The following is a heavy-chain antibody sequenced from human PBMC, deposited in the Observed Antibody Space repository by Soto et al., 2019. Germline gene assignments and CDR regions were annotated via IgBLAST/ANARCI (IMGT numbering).Heavy chain of an antibody. D-gene: IGHD1-1*01. V-gene: IGHV3-11*06. CDR3: ARDLAWKRGKVGRYYYGMDV. CDR2: ISTRSTYT. Sequence: QVLLVESGGGLVKAGGSLRLSCAASGFIFSDYYMSWVRQTPGKGLEWVSYISTRSTYTNYADSVKGRFTISRDNTKNSLYLQMDSLRVEDTAVYYCARDLAWKRGKVGRYYYGMDVWGQETTVTVSS. J-gene: IGHJ6*02. CDR1: GFIFSDYY.